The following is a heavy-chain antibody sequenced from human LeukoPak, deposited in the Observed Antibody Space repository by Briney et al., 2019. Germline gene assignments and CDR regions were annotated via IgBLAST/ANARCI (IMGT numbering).Heavy chain of an antibody. Sequence: GGSLRLSCAASGFTFSSNAMSWVRQAPGKGLEWVSAIRGSGGGTYYADSVKGRFTISRDNSKNTLYLQMNSLRAEDTAVYYCAKVPSTVTTKFGYWGQGTLVTVSS. CDR3: AKVPSTVTTKFGY. CDR1: GFTFSSNA. D-gene: IGHD4-17*01. J-gene: IGHJ4*02. V-gene: IGHV3-23*01. CDR2: IRGSGGGT.